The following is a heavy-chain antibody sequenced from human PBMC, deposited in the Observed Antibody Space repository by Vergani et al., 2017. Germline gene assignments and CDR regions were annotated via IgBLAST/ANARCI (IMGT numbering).Heavy chain of an antibody. CDR3: ARDVRLLYNRFDP. J-gene: IGHJ5*02. CDR1: GFTFNQYG. Sequence: QVQLVESGGGVVQPGRSLRLSCAASGFTFNQYGMHWVRQAPGKGLEWVAVTWYDGNNKQYAAPVEGRFTISRDNSKSTMYLQMNSLRYEDTGVYYCARDVRLLYNRFDPWGQGTLVTVSS. CDR2: TWYDGNNK. D-gene: IGHD1-14*01. V-gene: IGHV3-33*01.